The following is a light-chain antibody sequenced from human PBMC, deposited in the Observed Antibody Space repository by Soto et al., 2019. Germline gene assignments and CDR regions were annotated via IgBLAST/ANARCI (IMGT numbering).Light chain of an antibody. J-gene: IGKJ3*01. CDR2: AAS. Sequence: DIQMTQSPSSLSASVGDRVTITCRASQSISSYLNWYQQKPGKAPKLLIYAASSLQSGVPSRFSGSGSGTDFTLTISSLQPEDFATYYCQQSYSTPPGAFAPGTKVDIK. CDR1: QSISSY. CDR3: QQSYSTPPGA. V-gene: IGKV1-39*01.